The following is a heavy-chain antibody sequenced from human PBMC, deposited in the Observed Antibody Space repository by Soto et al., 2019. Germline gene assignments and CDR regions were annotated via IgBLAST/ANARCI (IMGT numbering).Heavy chain of an antibody. D-gene: IGHD3-3*01. CDR1: GYTYTSYD. V-gene: IGHV1-8*01. CDR3: ARGRIFGVVIIVGYYYYYMDV. J-gene: IGHJ6*03. Sequence: ASVKVSCKASGYTYTSYDSNWVRQATGQGLEWMGWMNPNSGNTGYAQKFQGRVTMTRNTSISTAYMELSSLRSEDTAVYYCARGRIFGVVIIVGYYYYYMDVRGKGTTVTVSS. CDR2: MNPNSGNT.